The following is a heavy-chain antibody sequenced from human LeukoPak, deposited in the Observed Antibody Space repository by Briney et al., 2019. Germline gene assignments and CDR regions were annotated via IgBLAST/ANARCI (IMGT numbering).Heavy chain of an antibody. CDR2: IIPIFGTA. V-gene: IGHV1-69*01. J-gene: IGHJ6*04. CDR1: GGTFSSYA. D-gene: IGHD6-19*01. CDR3: AREGVEQWLVGRLDV. Sequence: TVKVSCKASGGTFSSYAISWVRQAPGQGLEWMGGIIPIFGTANYAQKFQGRVTITADESTSTAYMELSSLRSEDTAVYYCAREGVEQWLVGRLDVWGKGTTVTVSS.